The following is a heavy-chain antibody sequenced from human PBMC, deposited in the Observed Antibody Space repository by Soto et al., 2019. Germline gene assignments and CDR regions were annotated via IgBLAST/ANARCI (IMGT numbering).Heavy chain of an antibody. D-gene: IGHD6-6*01. CDR2: ISYDGSNK. J-gene: IGHJ6*02. V-gene: IGHV3-30-3*01. Sequence: PGGSLRLSCAASGFTFSSYAMHWVRQAPGKGLEWVAVISYDGSNKYYADSVKGRFTISRDNSKNTLYLQMNSLRAEDTAVYYCARVRRHLYSSSTGPYYYGMDVWGQGTTVTVS. CDR1: GFTFSSYA. CDR3: ARVRRHLYSSSTGPYYYGMDV.